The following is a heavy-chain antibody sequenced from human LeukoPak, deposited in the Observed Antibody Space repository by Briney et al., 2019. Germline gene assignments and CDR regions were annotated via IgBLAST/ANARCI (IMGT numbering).Heavy chain of an antibody. CDR2: IIPIFGTA. CDR3: AREHSRGPYNWFDP. V-gene: IGHV1-69*06. J-gene: IGHJ5*02. D-gene: IGHD5-18*01. CDR1: GGTFSSYA. Sequence: GSSVKVSCKASGGTFSSYAISWVRQAPGQGLEWMGGIIPIFGTANYAQKFQGRVTITADKSTSTAYMELSSLRSEDTAVYYCAREHSRGPYNWFDPWGQGTLVTVSS.